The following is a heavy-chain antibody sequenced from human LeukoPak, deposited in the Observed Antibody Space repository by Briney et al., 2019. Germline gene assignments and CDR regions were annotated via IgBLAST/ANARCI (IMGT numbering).Heavy chain of an antibody. Sequence: PSETLSLTCTVSGGSISSSSYYWGWIRQHPGKGLEWIGYIYYSGSTYYNPSLKSRVTISVDTSKNQFSLKLSSVTAADTAVYYCARNKRDYGGNPFDYWGQGTLVTVSS. J-gene: IGHJ4*02. CDR1: GGSISSSSYY. CDR3: ARNKRDYGGNPFDY. D-gene: IGHD4-23*01. V-gene: IGHV4-31*03. CDR2: IYYSGST.